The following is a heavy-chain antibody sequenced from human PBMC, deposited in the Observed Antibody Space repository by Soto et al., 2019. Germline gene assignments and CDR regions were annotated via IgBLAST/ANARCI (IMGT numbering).Heavy chain of an antibody. CDR2: IYYSGST. J-gene: IGHJ2*01. Sequence: QVQLQESGPGLVKPSETLSLTCTVSGGSISSYYWSWIRQPPGKGLEWIGYIYYSGSTNYNPSLKSRVTISVDTSKNQFSLKLSSVIAADTAVYYCASGGSSGWSRYFDLWGRGTLVTVSS. D-gene: IGHD6-19*01. V-gene: IGHV4-59*01. CDR3: ASGGSSGWSRYFDL. CDR1: GGSISSYY.